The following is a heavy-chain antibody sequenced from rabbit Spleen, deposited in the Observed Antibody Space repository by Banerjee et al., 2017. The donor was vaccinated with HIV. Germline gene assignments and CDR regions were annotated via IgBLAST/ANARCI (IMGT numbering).Heavy chain of an antibody. V-gene: IGHV1S40*01. J-gene: IGHJ6*01. CDR2: IYTGSSGSA. CDR1: GFSFSSSYW. CDR3: ARDVDVDSSSRLGGMDL. Sequence: QSLQESGGGLFQPGASLTLSCTASGFSFSSSYWICWVRQAPGKGLEWIGCIYTGSSGSAYYASWAKGRLTISKTSSTTVTLQMASLTAADTATYFCARDVDVDSSSRLGGMDLWGPGTLVTVS. D-gene: IGHD2-1*01.